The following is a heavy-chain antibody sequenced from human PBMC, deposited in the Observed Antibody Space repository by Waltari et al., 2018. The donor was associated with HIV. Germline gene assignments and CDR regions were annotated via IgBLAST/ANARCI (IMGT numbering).Heavy chain of an antibody. V-gene: IGHV4-59*01. CDR2: IHYSVSS. D-gene: IGHD4-17*01. CDR1: GGSITSYL. Sequence: QVQLQESGPGLVKPSETLSLNCTVSGGSITSYLWSWIRQPPRKGLEWIGYIHYSVSSNYNASVKRRISISLDPSKTHISLKMTPVPPADTAVYYCAGGIYGGNPGYWSQGTLFTVSS. CDR3: AGGIYGGNPGY. J-gene: IGHJ4*02.